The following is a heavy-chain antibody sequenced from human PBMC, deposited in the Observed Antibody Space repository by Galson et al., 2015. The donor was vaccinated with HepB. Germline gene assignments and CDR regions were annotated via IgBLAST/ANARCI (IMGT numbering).Heavy chain of an antibody. V-gene: IGHV3-23*01. Sequence: SLRLSCTAYGFPFSMFAFNWVRQAPGKGLEWVSSTSGSGDGTHYADSVRGRFTISRDNAKKTVDLQMNSLRVEDTAVYYCAKVASRAPWLGMDVWGQGTTVIVSS. CDR2: TSGSGDGT. J-gene: IGHJ6*02. D-gene: IGHD5-18*01. CDR3: AKVASRAPWLGMDV. CDR1: GFPFSMFA.